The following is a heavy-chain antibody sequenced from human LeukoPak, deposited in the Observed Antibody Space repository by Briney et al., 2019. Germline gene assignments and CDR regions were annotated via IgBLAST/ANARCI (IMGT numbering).Heavy chain of an antibody. CDR3: AKDRVYDILTGLLDS. J-gene: IGHJ4*02. Sequence: PGGSLRLSCTVSGFTVSSNSMSWVRQAPGKGLEWVSVISGSGGSTFYADSVKGRFTISRDNSKNTLYLQMNSLRAEDTAIYYCAKDRVYDILTGLLDSWGQGTLVTVSS. D-gene: IGHD3-9*01. V-gene: IGHV3-23*01. CDR2: ISGSGGST. CDR1: GFTVSSNS.